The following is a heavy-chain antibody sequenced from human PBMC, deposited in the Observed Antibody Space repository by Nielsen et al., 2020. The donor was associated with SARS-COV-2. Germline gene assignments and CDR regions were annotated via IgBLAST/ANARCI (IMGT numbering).Heavy chain of an antibody. CDR1: GVSIDSSSYF. Sequence: SETLSLTCSVSGVSIDSSSYFWGWIRQPPGKGLEWIGNIYYRGDTFYNPSLKSRVTISADTSKNQFSLKLTSVTAADTAVYYCARLDYGDDYYYGLDVWGQGTTVTVSS. J-gene: IGHJ6*02. V-gene: IGHV4-39*01. CDR2: IYYRGDT. CDR3: ARLDYGDDYYYGLDV. D-gene: IGHD4-17*01.